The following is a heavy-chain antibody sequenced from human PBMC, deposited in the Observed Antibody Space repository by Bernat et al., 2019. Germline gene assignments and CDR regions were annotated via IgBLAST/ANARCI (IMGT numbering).Heavy chain of an antibody. CDR1: GFTFSNAW. CDR3: TTVDIVAKIFYYYGMDV. CDR2: IKSKTDGGTT. V-gene: IGHV3-15*01. D-gene: IGHD5-12*01. J-gene: IGHJ6*02. Sequence: EVQLVESGGGLVKPGGSLRLSCAASGFTFSNAWMSWVRQAPGKGLEWVGRIKSKTDGGTTDYAAPVKGRFTISRDDSKNTLYLQMNSLKTEDTAVYYCTTVDIVAKIFYYYGMDVWGQGTTVTVSS.